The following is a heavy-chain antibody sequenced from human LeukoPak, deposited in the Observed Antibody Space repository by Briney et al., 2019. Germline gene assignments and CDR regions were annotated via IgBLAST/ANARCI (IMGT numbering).Heavy chain of an antibody. CDR1: GFTFNNYA. CDR2: ISGSGGST. V-gene: IGHV3-23*01. D-gene: IGHD6-13*01. CDR3: AKDRAAPATPCNWFDP. Sequence: GGSLRLSCAASGFTFNNYAMSWVRQAPAKGLEWVSTISGSGGSTYCADSVKGRFTISRDNSRTTLYLQMNSLRAEDTAVYYCAKDRAAPATPCNWFDPWGQGTLVTVSS. J-gene: IGHJ5*02.